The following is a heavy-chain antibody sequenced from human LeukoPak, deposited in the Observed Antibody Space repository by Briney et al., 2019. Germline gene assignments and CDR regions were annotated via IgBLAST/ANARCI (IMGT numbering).Heavy chain of an antibody. V-gene: IGHV3-53*01. CDR2: IYSGGST. D-gene: IGHD1-26*01. J-gene: IGHJ4*02. CDR1: GFTVSSNY. Sequence: GGSLRLSCAASGFTVSSNYMSWVRQAPGKGLEWVSVIYSGGSTYYADSVKGRFTISRDNAKSSLFLQMNSLRAEDAAVYYCARDKPRGSYYGSIFDSWGQGTLVTVSS. CDR3: ARDKPRGSYYGSIFDS.